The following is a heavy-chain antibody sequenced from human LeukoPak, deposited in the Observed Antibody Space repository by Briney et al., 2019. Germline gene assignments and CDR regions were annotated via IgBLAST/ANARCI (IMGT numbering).Heavy chain of an antibody. J-gene: IGHJ4*02. CDR1: GGSISNYY. V-gene: IGHV4-59*08. CDR2: ISYSGAT. Sequence: SDTLSLTCTVSGGSISNYYWSWIPQPPGKGLEWIGHISYSGATKYNPSLKSRITISVDTSKNQFSLMLSSVTAADTAVYYCARFGITVVRGGKYYFDYWGQGTLVTVSS. D-gene: IGHD3-10*01. CDR3: ARFGITVVRGGKYYFDY.